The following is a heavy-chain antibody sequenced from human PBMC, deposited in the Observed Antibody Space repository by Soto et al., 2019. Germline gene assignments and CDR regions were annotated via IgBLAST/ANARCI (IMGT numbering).Heavy chain of an antibody. CDR2: ISYDGSNK. J-gene: IGHJ6*02. Sequence: GESLKISCAASGFTFSSYVMHWVRQAPGKGLEWVAVISYDGSNKYYADSVKGRFTISRDNSKNTLYLQMNSLRAEDTAVYYCARDFVWWGVVAPTLTYYYYGMDVWGQGTTVTVSS. CDR3: ARDFVWWGVVAPTLTYYYYGMDV. CDR1: GFTFSSYV. D-gene: IGHD2-15*01. V-gene: IGHV3-30-3*01.